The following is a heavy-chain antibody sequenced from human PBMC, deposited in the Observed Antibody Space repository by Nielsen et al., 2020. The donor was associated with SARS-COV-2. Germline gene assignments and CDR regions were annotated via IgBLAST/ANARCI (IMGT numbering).Heavy chain of an antibody. J-gene: IGHJ5*02. Sequence: SVKVSCKASGGTFSSYAISWVRQAPGQGLEWMGGIIPIFGTANYAQKFQGRVTITADESTSTAYMELSSLRSEGTAVYYCARDYKRLYCSSSTGWFDPWGQGTLVTVSS. D-gene: IGHD6-6*01. CDR3: ARDYKRLYCSSSTGWFDP. CDR1: GGTFSSYA. V-gene: IGHV1-69*13. CDR2: IIPIFGTA.